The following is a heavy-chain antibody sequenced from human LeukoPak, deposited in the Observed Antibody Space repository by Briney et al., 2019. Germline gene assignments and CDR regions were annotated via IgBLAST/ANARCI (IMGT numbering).Heavy chain of an antibody. V-gene: IGHV1-2*02. Sequence: ASVKVSCKASGYTFTGYYMHWVRQAPGQGLEWMGWINPNSGGTNYAQKFQGRVTMTRDTSISTAYMELSRLRSDDTAVYYCAREVKYYYDSSGYYFDYWGQGTLVTVSS. CDR2: INPNSGGT. J-gene: IGHJ4*02. D-gene: IGHD3-22*01. CDR1: GYTFTGYY. CDR3: AREVKYYYDSSGYYFDY.